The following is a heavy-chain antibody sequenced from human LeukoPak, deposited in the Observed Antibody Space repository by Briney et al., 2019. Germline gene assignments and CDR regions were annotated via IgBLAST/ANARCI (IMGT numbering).Heavy chain of an antibody. CDR3: AKVFGYYDSRGYSQYFDY. CDR1: GFPFSTYD. CDR2: ISGSGGTT. Sequence: GGSVRLSCAASGFPFSTYDMMWVPQTPGKGLVGWSAISGSGGTTYYPDSAKDRFTISRDNSKNTLYLQINSLRAGDTAVYYCAKVFGYYDSRGYSQYFDYWGQGTLVTVSS. V-gene: IGHV3-23*01. D-gene: IGHD3-22*01. J-gene: IGHJ4*02.